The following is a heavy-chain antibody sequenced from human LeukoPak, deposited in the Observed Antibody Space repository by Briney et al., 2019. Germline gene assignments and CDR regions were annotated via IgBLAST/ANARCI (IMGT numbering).Heavy chain of an antibody. CDR2: IYSGGNT. D-gene: IGHD4-17*01. V-gene: IGHV3-53*01. CDR1: GYSVSSKN. CDR3: ARRAGEYSHPYDY. J-gene: IGHJ4*02. Sequence: PSETLSLTCVVSGYSVSSKNWWVWIRQPPGKGLEWVSFIYSGGNTHYSDSVKGRFTISRDNSKNTLYLQMNSLRAEDTAVYYCARRAGEYSHPYDYWGQGTLVTVSS.